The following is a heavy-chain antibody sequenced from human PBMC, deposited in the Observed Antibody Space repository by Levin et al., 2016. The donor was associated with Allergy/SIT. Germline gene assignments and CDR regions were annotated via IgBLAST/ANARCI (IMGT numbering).Heavy chain of an antibody. V-gene: IGHV5-51*03. Sequence: GGSLRLSCQASGYNFASHWIGWVRQMPGKGLEWMGIIHPGDSDTIYSPSFEGQVIISVDKSSGTTSLQWRSLTASDTAMYYCARGYDYVWGSYRLAFDSWGQGTLVTVSS. CDR2: IHPGDSDT. CDR3: ARGYDYVWGSYRLAFDS. J-gene: IGHJ4*02. D-gene: IGHD3-16*02. CDR1: GYNFASHW.